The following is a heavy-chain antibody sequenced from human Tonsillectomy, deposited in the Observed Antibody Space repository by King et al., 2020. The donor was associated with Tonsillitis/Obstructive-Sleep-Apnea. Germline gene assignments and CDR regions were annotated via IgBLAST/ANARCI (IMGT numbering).Heavy chain of an antibody. CDR1: GFTFSNAW. CDR2: IKSKTDGGTT. CDR3: TTRPCYGDYGSGFDY. D-gene: IGHD4-17*01. V-gene: IGHV3-15*01. J-gene: IGHJ4*02. Sequence: VQLVESGGGLVKPGGSLRLSCAASGFTFSNAWMSWVRQAPGKGLEWVGRIKSKTDGGTTDYAAPVKGRFTIPRDDSKNTRYLQMNSLKTEDTAVYYCTTRPCYGDYGSGFDYWGQGTLVTVSS.